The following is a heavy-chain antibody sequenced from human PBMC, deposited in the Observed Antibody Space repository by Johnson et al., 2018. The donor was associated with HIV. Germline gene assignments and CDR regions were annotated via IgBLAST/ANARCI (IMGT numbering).Heavy chain of an antibody. CDR3: ARPGGDYSAFDI. Sequence: VQLVESGGGVVQPGGSLRLSCAASGFTFSSYDMHWVRQATGNGLEWVSAIGPAGATYYPGSVKGRFTISRENAKNSLYLQMNSLRAEDTAVYYCARPGGDYSAFDIWGQGTMVTVSS. CDR2: IGPAGAT. D-gene: IGHD4-17*01. J-gene: IGHJ3*02. CDR1: GFTFSSYD. V-gene: IGHV3-13*01.